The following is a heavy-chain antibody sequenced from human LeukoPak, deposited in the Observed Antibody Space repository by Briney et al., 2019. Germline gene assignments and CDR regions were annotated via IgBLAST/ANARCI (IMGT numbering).Heavy chain of an antibody. CDR2: INHSGST. D-gene: IGHD2-2*01. Sequence: SETLSLTCAVYGGSFSGYYWSWIRQPPGKGLEWIGEINHSGSTNYNPSLKSRVTISVDTSKNQFSLKLSSVTAADTAVYYCARPRGRVAVPAAMRAFDIWGQGTMVTASS. CDR1: GGSFSGYY. V-gene: IGHV4-34*01. J-gene: IGHJ3*02. CDR3: ARPRGRVAVPAAMRAFDI.